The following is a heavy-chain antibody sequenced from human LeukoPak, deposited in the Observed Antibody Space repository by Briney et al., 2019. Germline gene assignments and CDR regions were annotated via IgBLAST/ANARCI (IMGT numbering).Heavy chain of an antibody. D-gene: IGHD6-19*01. CDR2: MNPNSGNT. V-gene: IGHV1-8*01. J-gene: IGHJ6*03. Sequence: SVKVSCKASGYTFTSYDINWVRQATGQGLEWMGWMNPNSGNTGYAQKFQGRVTMTRNTSISTAYMELSSLRSEDTAVYYCARVNGYSSGWYPIWYYYYMDVWGKGTTVTISS. CDR1: GYTFTSYD. CDR3: ARVNGYSSGWYPIWYYYYMDV.